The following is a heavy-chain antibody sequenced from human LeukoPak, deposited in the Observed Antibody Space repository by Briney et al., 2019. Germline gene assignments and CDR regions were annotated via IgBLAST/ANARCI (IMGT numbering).Heavy chain of an antibody. CDR2: ISSSSSYI. J-gene: IGHJ6*03. CDR3: ARYCSSTSCYSNYYYYMDV. Sequence: GGSLRLSCAASGFTFSSYWMHWVRQAPGKGLEWVSSISSSSSYIYYADSVKGRFTISRDNAKNSLYLQMNSLRAEDTAVYYCARYCSSTSCYSNYYYYMDVWGKGTTVTISS. CDR1: GFTFSSYW. D-gene: IGHD2-2*01. V-gene: IGHV3-21*01.